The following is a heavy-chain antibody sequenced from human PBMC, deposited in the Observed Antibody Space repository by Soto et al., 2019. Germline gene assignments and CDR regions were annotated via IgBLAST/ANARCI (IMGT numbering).Heavy chain of an antibody. D-gene: IGHD3-3*01. CDR1: GYTLTELS. CDR3: ATVLSRGFLEWLSADDAFDI. CDR2: FDPEDGET. J-gene: IGHJ3*02. V-gene: IGHV1-24*01. Sequence: ASVKVSCKVSGYTLTELSMHWVQQAPGKGIDRMGGFDPEDGETIYAQKYQGRVTMTEDTSTDTAYMELSSLRSEDTAVYYCATVLSRGFLEWLSADDAFDIWGQGTMVTVSS.